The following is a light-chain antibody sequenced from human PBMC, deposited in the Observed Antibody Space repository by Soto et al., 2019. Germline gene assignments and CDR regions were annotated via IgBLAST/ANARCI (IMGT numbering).Light chain of an antibody. CDR3: LQDHSYPRT. V-gene: IGKV1-6*01. CDR2: AAS. Sequence: AIQLTQSPSSLSASVGDRVTITCRASHGITNDLAWYQQKPGKAPNLLIYAASSLQSGVPSRFSGSGSGTDFTLTISSLQPEDFATYYCLQDHSYPRTFGQGTKVDIK. CDR1: HGITND. J-gene: IGKJ1*01.